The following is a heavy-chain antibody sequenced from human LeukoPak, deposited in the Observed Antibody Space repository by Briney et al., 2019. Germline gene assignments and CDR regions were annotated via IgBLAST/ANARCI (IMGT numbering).Heavy chain of an antibody. D-gene: IGHD2-2*01. Sequence: SEKVSCKASGGTFSSYAISWVRQAPGQGLEWVGGIIPIFGTANYAQKFQGRVTITADESTSTAYMELSSLRSEDTAVYYCARDEGYCSSTSCYLFDYWGQGTLVTVSS. CDR1: GGTFSSYA. CDR2: IIPIFGTA. J-gene: IGHJ4*02. CDR3: ARDEGYCSSTSCYLFDY. V-gene: IGHV1-69*13.